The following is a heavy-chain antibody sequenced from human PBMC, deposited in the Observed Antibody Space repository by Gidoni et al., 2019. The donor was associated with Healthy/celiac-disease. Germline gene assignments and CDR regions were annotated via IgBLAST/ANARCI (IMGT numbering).Heavy chain of an antibody. D-gene: IGHD6-19*01. V-gene: IGHV6-1*01. CDR2: TYYRSKCYN. J-gene: IGHJ6*02. CDR3: AREPTYSSGWSPAGSVGDYYYYGMDV. CDR1: GDSVSSNSAA. Sequence: QVQLQQSGPGLVKPSQTLSLTCAISGDSVSSNSAAWNWIRQSPSRGLEWLGRTYYRSKCYNDYAVSVKSRITITPDTSRNQFSLQLKSVTPEDSALYYCAREPTYSSGWSPAGSVGDYYYYGMDVWGQGTTVTVSS.